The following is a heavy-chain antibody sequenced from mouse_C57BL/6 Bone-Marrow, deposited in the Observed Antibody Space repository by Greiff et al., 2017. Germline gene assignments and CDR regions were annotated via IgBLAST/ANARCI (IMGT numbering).Heavy chain of an antibody. CDR1: GFNIKDDY. D-gene: IGHD3-2*02. CDR3: TWETAQVDFDY. CDR2: IDPENGDT. J-gene: IGHJ2*01. Sequence: VQLQQSGAELVRPGASVKLSCTASGFNIKDDYMHWVKQRPEQGLEWIGWIDPENGDTEYASKFQGKATITADTSSNTAYLQLSRLTSEDTAVYYCTWETAQVDFDYWGQGTTLTVSS. V-gene: IGHV14-4*01.